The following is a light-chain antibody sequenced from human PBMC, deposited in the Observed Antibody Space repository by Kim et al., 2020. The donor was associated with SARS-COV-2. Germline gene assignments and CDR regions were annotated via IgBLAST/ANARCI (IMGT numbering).Light chain of an antibody. Sequence: SSELTQDPAVSVALGQTARITCQGDSLRSYYASWYQQKPGQAPVLVIYGKNNRPSGIPDRFSGSSSGNTASLTITGAQPEDEADYYCNSRDSSGNLVFGG. CDR3: NSRDSSGNLV. V-gene: IGLV3-19*01. J-gene: IGLJ2*01. CDR2: GKN. CDR1: SLRSYY.